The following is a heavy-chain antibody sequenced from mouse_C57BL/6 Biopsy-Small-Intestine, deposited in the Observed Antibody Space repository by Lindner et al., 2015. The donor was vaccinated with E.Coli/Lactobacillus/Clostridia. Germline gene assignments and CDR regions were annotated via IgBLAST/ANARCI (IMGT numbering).Heavy chain of an antibody. Sequence: VQLQESGGGLVKPGGSLILSCAASGFTFSDYGMHWVRQAPEKGLEWVAYISSGSSTIYYADTVKGRFTISRDNAKNTLFLQMTSLRSEDTAMYYCASNGYYYAMDYWGQGTSVTASS. CDR2: ISSGSSTI. D-gene: IGHD2-2*01. V-gene: IGHV5-17*01. CDR3: ASNGYYYAMDY. J-gene: IGHJ4*01. CDR1: GFTFSDYG.